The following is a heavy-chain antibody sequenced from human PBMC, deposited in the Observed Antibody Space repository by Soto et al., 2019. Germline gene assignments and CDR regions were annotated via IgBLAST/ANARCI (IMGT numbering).Heavy chain of an antibody. D-gene: IGHD4-4*01. V-gene: IGHV3-30*18. CDR1: GFTFSSYG. CDR2: ISYDGSNK. CDR3: AKDSNYRLYYYYGMDV. J-gene: IGHJ6*02. Sequence: GGSLRLSCAASGFTFSSYGMHWVRQAPGKGLEWVAVISYDGSNKYYADSVKGRFTISRDNSKNTLYLQMNSLRAEDTAVYYCAKDSNYRLYYYYGMDVWGQGTTVTVSS.